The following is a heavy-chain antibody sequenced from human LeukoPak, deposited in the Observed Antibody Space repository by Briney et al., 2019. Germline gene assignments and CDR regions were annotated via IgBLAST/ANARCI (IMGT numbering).Heavy chain of an antibody. Sequence: SETLSLTCTVSGGSISSYYWSWIRQPAGKGLEWIGRIYTGGSTHYNPSLKSRVTMSGDTSKNQFSLKPSAVAAADAAVYYCASGDYWGQGTLATVSS. V-gene: IGHV4-4*07. J-gene: IGHJ4*02. CDR1: GGSISSYY. CDR3: ASGDY. CDR2: IYTGGST.